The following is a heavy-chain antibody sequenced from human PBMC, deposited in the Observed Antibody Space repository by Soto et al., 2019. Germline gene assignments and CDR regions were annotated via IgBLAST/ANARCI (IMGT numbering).Heavy chain of an antibody. J-gene: IGHJ6*02. D-gene: IGHD3-10*01. CDR2: ISAYNGNT. CDR1: GYTFTSYG. Sequence: ASVKVSCKASGYTFTSYGISWVRQAPGQGLEWMGWISAYNGNTNYAQKLQGRVTMTTDTSTSTAYMELRSLRSDDTAVYYCAGFSGNYYYYAMDVWGQGTTVTVSS. CDR3: AGFSGNYYYYAMDV. V-gene: IGHV1-18*01.